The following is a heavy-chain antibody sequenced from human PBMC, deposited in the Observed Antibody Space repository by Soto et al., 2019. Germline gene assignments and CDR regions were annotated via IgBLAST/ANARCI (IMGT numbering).Heavy chain of an antibody. Sequence: GGSLRLSCAASGFTFSSYWMSWVRQAPGKGLEWVGRIKSKNDGGTTDYAAPVKGRFSISRDDSKNTMYLQMNSLKTEDTAVYYCTTDPYPFQTRINAFDIWGQGTMVTVSS. CDR1: GFTFSSYW. CDR3: TTDPYPFQTRINAFDI. V-gene: IGHV3-15*01. J-gene: IGHJ3*02. CDR2: IKSKNDGGTT.